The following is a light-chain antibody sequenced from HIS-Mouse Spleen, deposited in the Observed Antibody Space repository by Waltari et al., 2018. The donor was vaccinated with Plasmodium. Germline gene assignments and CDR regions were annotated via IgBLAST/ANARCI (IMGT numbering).Light chain of an antibody. Sequence: SYELTQPSSVSVYPGQTARIPLSRDALPHQYSYWYQQKSGQAPVLAIYEDSKRTSGIPERFSGSSSGKMATLTISGAQVEDEGDYDCYSTDSSGNHRVFGGGTKLTVL. V-gene: IGLV3-10*01. CDR3: YSTDSSGNHRV. CDR1: ALPHQY. CDR2: EDS. J-gene: IGLJ3*02.